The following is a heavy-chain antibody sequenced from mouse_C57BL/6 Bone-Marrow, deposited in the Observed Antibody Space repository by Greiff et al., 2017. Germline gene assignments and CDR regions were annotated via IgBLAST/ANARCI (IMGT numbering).Heavy chain of an antibody. CDR2: IYPGSGST. J-gene: IGHJ2*01. D-gene: IGHD2-5*01. V-gene: IGHV1-55*01. CDR3: ASWESYNSNAFDC. CDR1: GYTFTSYW. Sequence: QVQLQQSGAELVKPGASVKMSCKASGYTFTSYWITWVKQRPGQGLEWIGDIYPGSGSTNYNEKFKSKATLTVDTSSSTAYMQLSSLTCEDSAVYYCASWESYNSNAFDCWGQGTTLSVAS.